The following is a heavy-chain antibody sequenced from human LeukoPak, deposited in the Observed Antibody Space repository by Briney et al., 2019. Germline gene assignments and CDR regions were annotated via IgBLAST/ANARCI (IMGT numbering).Heavy chain of an antibody. V-gene: IGHV4-39*01. J-gene: IGHJ4*02. D-gene: IGHD2-2*01. CDR3: ARLGRSTSCYGAFDY. Sequence: RASETLSLTCTVSGGSISSSSYYWGWIRQPPGKGLEWIGSIYYSGSTYYNPSLKSRVTISVDTSKNQFSLKLSSVTAADTAVYYCARLGRSTSCYGAFDYWGQGTLVTVSS. CDR1: GGSISSSSYY. CDR2: IYYSGST.